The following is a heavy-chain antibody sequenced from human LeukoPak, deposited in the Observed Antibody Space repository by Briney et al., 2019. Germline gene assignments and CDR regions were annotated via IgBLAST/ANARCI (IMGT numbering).Heavy chain of an antibody. CDR2: IYPGDSDT. J-gene: IGHJ4*02. CDR1: GYSFTSYW. D-gene: IGHD6-13*01. Sequence: GESLKISCKGSGYSFTSYWIGWVRQMPGKGLEWMGIIYPGDSDTRYSPSFQGQVTISADKSISTAYLQWSSLKASDTAMYYCARRNTRAAAGSEEGYYFDYWGQGTLVTVSS. CDR3: ARRNTRAAAGSEEGYYFDY. V-gene: IGHV5-51*01.